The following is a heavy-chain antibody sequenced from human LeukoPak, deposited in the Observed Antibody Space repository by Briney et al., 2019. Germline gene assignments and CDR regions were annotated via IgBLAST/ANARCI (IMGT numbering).Heavy chain of an antibody. J-gene: IGHJ4*02. Sequence: GGSLRLSCAASGFTFSSYGMHWVRQAPGKGLEWVAVISYDGSNKYYADSVKGRFTISRDNSKNTLYLQMNSLRAEDTAVYYCAKGGGWSGYYRDRGFLQPTDYWGQGALVTVSS. CDR2: ISYDGSNK. V-gene: IGHV3-30*18. D-gene: IGHD3-3*01. CDR3: AKGGGWSGYYRDRGFLQPTDY. CDR1: GFTFSSYG.